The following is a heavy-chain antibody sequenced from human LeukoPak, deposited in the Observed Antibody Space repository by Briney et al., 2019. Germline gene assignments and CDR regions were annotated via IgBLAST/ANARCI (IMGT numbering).Heavy chain of an antibody. CDR2: IYTSEST. Sequence: SETLSLTCTVSGCSISSYYWSWIRQPAGKGLEWIGRIYTSESTNYNPSLNSRVTMSVDTSKNQFSLKLSSVTAADTAVYYCASEGYSNYGYYYYYMDVWGKGTTVTVSS. CDR1: GCSISSYY. V-gene: IGHV4-4*07. D-gene: IGHD4-11*01. J-gene: IGHJ6*03. CDR3: ASEGYSNYGYYYYYMDV.